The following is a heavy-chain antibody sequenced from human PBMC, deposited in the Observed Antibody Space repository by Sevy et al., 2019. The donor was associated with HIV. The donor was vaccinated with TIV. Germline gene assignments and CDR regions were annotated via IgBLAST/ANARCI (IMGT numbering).Heavy chain of an antibody. CDR1: GFTFSSYW. CDR3: GRDYYYYGMDV. CDR2: INSDGSST. V-gene: IGHV3-74*01. Sequence: GGSLRLSCAASGFTFSSYWMHWVRQAPGKGLVWVSRINSDGSSTSYADSVKGRFTISRDNAKNTLYLQMNSLRAEDTAVYYCGRDYYYYGMDVWGQGTTVTVSS. J-gene: IGHJ6*02.